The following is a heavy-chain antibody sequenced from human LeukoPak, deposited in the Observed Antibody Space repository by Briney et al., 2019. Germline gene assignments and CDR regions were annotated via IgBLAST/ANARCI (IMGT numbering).Heavy chain of an antibody. CDR1: GGSISSYY. V-gene: IGHV4-59*01. CDR2: IYYSGST. D-gene: IGHD2-15*01. Sequence: SETLSLTCTVSGGSISSYYWSWIRQPPGKGLEWIVYIYYSGSTNYNPSLKSRVTISVDTSKNQFSLKLSSVTAADTAVYYCARTTEGYCRGRSCYSYYYYLDVWGKGTTVTISS. J-gene: IGHJ6*03. CDR3: ARTTEGYCRGRSCYSYYYYLDV.